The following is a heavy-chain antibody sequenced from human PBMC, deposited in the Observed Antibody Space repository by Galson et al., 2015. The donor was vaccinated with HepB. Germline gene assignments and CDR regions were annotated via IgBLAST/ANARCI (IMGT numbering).Heavy chain of an antibody. CDR2: VKSRTFGGTA. Sequence: SLRLSCAASGFTFGDAWMSWVRQAPGKGLEWVGRVKSRTFGGTADYGTPVKGRFTISRDDSKHTLSLLVNSLKTEDTAVYYCTTTVRPEDFVDYWGQGSLVTVSS. CDR1: GFTFGDAW. CDR3: TTTVRPEDFVDY. D-gene: IGHD1-14*01. J-gene: IGHJ4*02. V-gene: IGHV3-15*01.